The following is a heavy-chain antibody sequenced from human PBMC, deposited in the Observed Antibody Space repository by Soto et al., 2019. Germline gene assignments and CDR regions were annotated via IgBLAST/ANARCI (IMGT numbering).Heavy chain of an antibody. V-gene: IGHV4-59*08. CDR1: GGSISSYY. Sequence: QVQLQESGPGLVKPSETLSLTCTVSGGSISSYYWSWIRQPPGKGLEWIGHIYYSGSTNYNPSLKSRVTISVDSSKNRFSLKLRSVTAADTAVYYCASYGEGDAFDLWGQGTMVTVSS. J-gene: IGHJ3*01. CDR3: ASYGEGDAFDL. CDR2: IYYSGST. D-gene: IGHD4-17*01.